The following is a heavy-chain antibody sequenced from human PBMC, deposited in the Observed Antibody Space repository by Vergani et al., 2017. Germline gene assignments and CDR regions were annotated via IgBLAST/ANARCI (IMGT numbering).Heavy chain of an antibody. J-gene: IGHJ6*02. V-gene: IGHV3-13*01. CDR1: GFTFSSYD. CDR3: ARDLTGYCSSTSCYGGMDV. D-gene: IGHD2-2*01. Sequence: EVQLVESGGGLVQPGGSLRLSCAASGFTFSSYDMHWVRQATGKGLEWVSAIGTAGDTYYPGSVKGRFTISRENAKNSLYLQMNSLRAGDTAVYYCARDLTGYCSSTSCYGGMDVWGQGTTVTVSS. CDR2: IGTAGDT.